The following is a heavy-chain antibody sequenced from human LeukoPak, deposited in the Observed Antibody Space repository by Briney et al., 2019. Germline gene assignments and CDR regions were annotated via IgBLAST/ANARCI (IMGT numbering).Heavy chain of an antibody. V-gene: IGHV3-30*18. D-gene: IGHD2-2*01. CDR3: AKGYQLLGY. CDR2: ISYDGSNK. J-gene: IGHJ4*02. CDR1: GFTFSSYG. Sequence: GRSLRLSCAASGFTFSSYGMHWVRQAPGKGLEWVAVISYDGSNKYYADSVKGRFTISRDNSKNTLYLQMNSLRAEDTAVYCCAKGYQLLGYWGQGTLVTVSS.